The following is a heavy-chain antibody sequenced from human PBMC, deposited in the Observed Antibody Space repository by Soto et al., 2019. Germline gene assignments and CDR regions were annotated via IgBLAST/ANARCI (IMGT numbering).Heavy chain of an antibody. CDR1: GDTFTDYY. Sequence: QVQLMQSGAEVKKPGASVKVSCKASGDTFTDYYIHWVRQAPGQGLEWMGTVNPSGGHTTYAQHFLGRVSMTRDTSTSTLYMELTSLTSDDTAIYYCARVGHVVVVTAALDYWGQGTLGTDSS. V-gene: IGHV1-46*01. J-gene: IGHJ4*02. CDR2: VNPSGGHT. D-gene: IGHD2-21*02. CDR3: ARVGHVVVVTAALDY.